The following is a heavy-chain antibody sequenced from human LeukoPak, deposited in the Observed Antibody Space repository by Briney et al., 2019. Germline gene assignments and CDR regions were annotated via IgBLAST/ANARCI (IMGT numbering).Heavy chain of an antibody. CDR2: ISTTSSTI. Sequence: GGSLRLSCAASGFTFSTFNMNWVRQAPGKGLEWVSYISTTSSTISYADSVKGRFTISRDNAKNSLYLQMNSLRAEDTAVYYCARVDWYSGYDSIDYWGQGTLVTVSS. CDR3: ARVDWYSGYDSIDY. D-gene: IGHD5-12*01. CDR1: GFTFSTFN. J-gene: IGHJ4*02. V-gene: IGHV3-48*01.